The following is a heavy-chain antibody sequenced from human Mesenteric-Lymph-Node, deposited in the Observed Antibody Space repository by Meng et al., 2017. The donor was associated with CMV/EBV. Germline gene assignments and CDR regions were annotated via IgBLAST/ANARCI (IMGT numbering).Heavy chain of an antibody. Sequence: LSLTGAVYGGSFSGYYWSWIRQPPGKGLEWIGEINHSGSTNYNPSLKSRVTISVDTSKNQFSLKLSSVTAADTAVYYCARSPGPFDYWGQGTLVTVSS. CDR3: ARSPGPFDY. CDR2: INHSGST. CDR1: GGSFSGYY. V-gene: IGHV4-34*01. J-gene: IGHJ4*02.